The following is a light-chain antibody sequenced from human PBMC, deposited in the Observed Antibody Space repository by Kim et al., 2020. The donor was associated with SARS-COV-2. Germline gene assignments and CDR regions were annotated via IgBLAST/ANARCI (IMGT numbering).Light chain of an antibody. CDR2: GAS. J-gene: IGKJ1*01. CDR1: QSVNNN. CDR3: QQHNNWPLT. V-gene: IGKV3-15*01. Sequence: EIVLTQSPATLSVSPGERATLSCRASQSVNNNLAWYQQKPGQVPRLLIYGASTRATGIPARFSGSGSGTEFTLTISSLQSEDFAVYYCQQHNNWPLTFGQGTKVDIK.